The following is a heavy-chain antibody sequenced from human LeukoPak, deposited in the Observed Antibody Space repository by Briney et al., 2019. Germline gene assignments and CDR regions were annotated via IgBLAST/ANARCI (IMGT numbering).Heavy chain of an antibody. Sequence: GRSLRLSCATSGFTFGDYAMSWVRQAPGKGLEWVSYISSGGSTIYYADSVKGRFTISRDNAKNSLYLQMNSLRDEDTAVYYCARDRGGIAAPIDYWGQGTLVTVSS. CDR1: GFTFGDYA. CDR2: ISSGGSTI. CDR3: ARDRGGIAAPIDY. J-gene: IGHJ4*02. V-gene: IGHV3-48*02. D-gene: IGHD6-13*01.